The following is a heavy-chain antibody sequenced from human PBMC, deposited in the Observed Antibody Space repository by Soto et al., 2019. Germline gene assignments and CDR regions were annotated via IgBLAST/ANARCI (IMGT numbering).Heavy chain of an antibody. J-gene: IGHJ5*02. CDR2: ISSSSSYT. Sequence: QVQLVESGGGLVKPGGSLRLSCAAAGFTFSDYYMSWIRQAPGKGLEWVSYISSSSSYTNYADSVKGRFTISRDNAKNSLYLQMNSLRAEDTAVYYCARVHGDYGWFDPWGQGTLVTVSS. CDR3: ARVHGDYGWFDP. CDR1: GFTFSDYY. V-gene: IGHV3-11*05. D-gene: IGHD4-17*01.